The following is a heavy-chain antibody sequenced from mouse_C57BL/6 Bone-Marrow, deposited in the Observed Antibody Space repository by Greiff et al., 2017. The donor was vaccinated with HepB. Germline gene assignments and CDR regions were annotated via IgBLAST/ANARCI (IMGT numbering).Heavy chain of an antibody. D-gene: IGHD4-1*01. CDR1: CYTFTDYF. CDR2: LNPYNGGT. Sequence: EVQLHQSGPVLVKPGSSVQMSCKASCYTFTDYFMHWVKPSHGKSLEWIGVLNPYNGGTSYNQKFKGKATLTVDKSSSTAYMELNSLTSEDSAVYYCASWGGTYYFDYWGQGTTLTVSS. V-gene: IGHV1-19*01. CDR3: ASWGGTYYFDY. J-gene: IGHJ2*01.